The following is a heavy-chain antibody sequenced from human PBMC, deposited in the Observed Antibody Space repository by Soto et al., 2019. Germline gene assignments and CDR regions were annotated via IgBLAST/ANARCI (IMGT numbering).Heavy chain of an antibody. Sequence: ASVKVSCKASGYTFTSYAMHWVRQAPGQRLEWMGWINAGNGNTKYSQKFQGRVTITRDTSASTAYMELSSLRSEDTAVYYCAIMDIWFGELIFDYWGQGTLVTVSS. D-gene: IGHD3-10*01. CDR2: INAGNGNT. CDR1: GYTFTSYA. J-gene: IGHJ4*02. CDR3: AIMDIWFGELIFDY. V-gene: IGHV1-3*01.